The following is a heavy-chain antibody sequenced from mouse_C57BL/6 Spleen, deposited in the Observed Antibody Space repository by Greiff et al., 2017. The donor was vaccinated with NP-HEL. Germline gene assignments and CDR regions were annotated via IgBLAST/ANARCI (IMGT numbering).Heavy chain of an antibody. Sequence: QVQLQQPGAELVKPGASVKLSCKASGYTFTSYWMQWVKQRPGQGLEWIGEIDPSDSYTNYNQKFKGKATLTVDTSSSTAYMQLSSLTSEDSAVYYCASLVLLRYWYFDVWGTGTTVTVSS. V-gene: IGHV1-50*01. CDR1: GYTFTSYW. J-gene: IGHJ1*03. D-gene: IGHD1-1*01. CDR2: IDPSDSYT. CDR3: ASLVLLRYWYFDV.